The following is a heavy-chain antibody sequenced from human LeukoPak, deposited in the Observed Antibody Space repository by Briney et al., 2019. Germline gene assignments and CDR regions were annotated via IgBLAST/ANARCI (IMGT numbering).Heavy chain of an antibody. D-gene: IGHD1-7*01. V-gene: IGHV4-34*01. Sequence: SETLSLTCAVYGESFSGYYWSWIRQPPGKGLEWIGEINHYGTTTYNPSLKSRVSMSVDTSKNQFSLKLNSVTVADTAVYFCARGGRELELKYYYYYFYMDVWGRGTTVTVSS. CDR3: ARGGRELELKYYYYYFYMDV. J-gene: IGHJ6*03. CDR2: INHYGTT. CDR1: GESFSGYY.